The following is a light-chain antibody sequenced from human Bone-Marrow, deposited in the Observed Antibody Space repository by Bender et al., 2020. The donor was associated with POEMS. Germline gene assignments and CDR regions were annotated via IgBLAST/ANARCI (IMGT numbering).Light chain of an antibody. CDR3: AVWDDSLNGWV. V-gene: IGLV1-44*01. CDR2: SSH. Sequence: QSVLTQPPSASGTPGQRVTISCSGGSSKIGAHAVNWYQHLPGTAPTLLIYSSHRRPSEVPDRFSGSRSGTSASLASSGLQSEDEADYYCAVWDDSLNGWVFGGGTKLTVL. CDR1: SSKIGAHA. J-gene: IGLJ3*02.